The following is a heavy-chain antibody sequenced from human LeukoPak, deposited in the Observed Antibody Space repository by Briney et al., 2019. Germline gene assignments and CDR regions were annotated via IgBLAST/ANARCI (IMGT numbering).Heavy chain of an antibody. CDR3: AENKIPAAMRRNYYYYGMDV. V-gene: IGHV1-69*04. CDR2: IIPILGIA. J-gene: IGHJ6*02. CDR1: GGTFSSYA. D-gene: IGHD2-2*01. Sequence: GSSVKVSCKASGGTFSSYAISWVRQAPGQGLEWMGRIIPILGIANYAQKFQGRVTITADKSTSTAYMELSSLRSEDTAVYYCAENKIPAAMRRNYYYYGMDVWGQGTTVTVSS.